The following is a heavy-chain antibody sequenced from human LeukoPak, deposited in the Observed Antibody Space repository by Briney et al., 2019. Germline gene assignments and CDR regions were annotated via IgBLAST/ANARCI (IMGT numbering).Heavy chain of an antibody. J-gene: IGHJ4*02. CDR1: GGSISSYY. D-gene: IGHD2-2*01. CDR3: ARAGSTRYCSSTSCYETEGYFDY. Sequence: SETLSLTCTVSGGSISSYYWNWIRQPPGKGLEWIGYIYYSGSTNYNPFLKGRVTISVDTSKNQFSLKLSSVTAADTAVYYCARAGSTRYCSSTSCYETEGYFDYWGQGTLVTVSS. CDR2: IYYSGST. V-gene: IGHV4-59*01.